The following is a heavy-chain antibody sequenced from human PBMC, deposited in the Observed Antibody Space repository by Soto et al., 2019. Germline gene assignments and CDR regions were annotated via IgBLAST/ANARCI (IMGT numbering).Heavy chain of an antibody. CDR2: IYYSGST. V-gene: IGHV4-59*01. CDR3: ARDKEILRFGLDY. D-gene: IGHD3-10*01. CDR1: GGSISSYY. Sequence: SETLSLTCTVSGGSISSYYWSWIRQPPGKGLEWIGYIYYSGSTNYNPSLKSRVTISVDTSKNQFSLKLSSVTAADTAVYYCARDKEILRFGLDYWGQGTLVTVSS. J-gene: IGHJ4*02.